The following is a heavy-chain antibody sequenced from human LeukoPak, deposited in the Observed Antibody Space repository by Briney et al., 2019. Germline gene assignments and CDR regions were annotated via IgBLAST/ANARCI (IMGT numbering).Heavy chain of an antibody. CDR1: GYTFTGYY. V-gene: IGHV1-2*02. D-gene: IGHD3-10*01. J-gene: IGHJ6*02. CDR2: INPNSGGT. CDR3: ARMVRGVTHPGYYYYYGMDV. Sequence: ASVKVSCKASGYTFTGYYMHWVRQAPGQGLEWMGWINPNSGGTNYAQKFQGRVTMTRDTSISTAYMELSRLRSDDTAVYYCARMVRGVTHPGYYYYYGMDVWGQGTTVTVSS.